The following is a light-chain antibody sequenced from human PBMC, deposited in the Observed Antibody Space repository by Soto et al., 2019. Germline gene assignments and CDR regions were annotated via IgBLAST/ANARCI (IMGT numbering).Light chain of an antibody. V-gene: IGLV2-14*03. J-gene: IGLJ2*01. CDR3: CSYAGSSTAI. CDR1: NTDVGAYDY. Sequence: QSVLTQPASVSGSPGQSITISCSGTNTDVGAYDYVSWYQQHPGKAPKLILYDVINRPSGVSNRFSGSKSGNTASLTISGLQAEDEADYYCCSYAGSSTAIFGGGTKLTVL. CDR2: DVI.